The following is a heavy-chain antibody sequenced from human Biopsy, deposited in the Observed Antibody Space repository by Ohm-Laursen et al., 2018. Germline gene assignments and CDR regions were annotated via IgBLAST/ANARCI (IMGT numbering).Heavy chain of an antibody. CDR3: ARGEVTFGELIVSLDS. Sequence: ASVKVSCKTSGCNFISYSINWVRQAPGQGLEWMGWIRPLNGDTKYGQKFQDRATMTTDTSTSTVYMELTSLRSDDTAVYYCARGEVTFGELIVSLDSWGQGTLVTVSS. D-gene: IGHD3-16*02. J-gene: IGHJ4*02. V-gene: IGHV1-18*01. CDR2: IRPLNGDT. CDR1: GCNFISYS.